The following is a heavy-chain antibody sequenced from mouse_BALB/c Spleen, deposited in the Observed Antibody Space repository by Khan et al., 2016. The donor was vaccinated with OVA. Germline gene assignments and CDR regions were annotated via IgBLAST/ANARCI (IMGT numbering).Heavy chain of an antibody. D-gene: IGHD2-14*01. CDR2: INPSNGYT. Sequence: QVQLKQSGAELARPGASVKMSCKASGYTFTSYTIHWIKLRPGQGLEWIGYINPSNGYTNYNQKFRDKATLTADKSSTTAYMQLSSLTSDDSAVYNCVRDGAYHRNDGWFAYWGQGTLVTVS. V-gene: IGHV1-4*01. CDR3: VRDGAYHRNDGWFAY. CDR1: GYTFTSYT. J-gene: IGHJ3*01.